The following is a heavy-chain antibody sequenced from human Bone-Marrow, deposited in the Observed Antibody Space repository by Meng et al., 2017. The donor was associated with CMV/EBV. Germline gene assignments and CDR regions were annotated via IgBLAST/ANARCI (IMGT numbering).Heavy chain of an antibody. D-gene: IGHD5-12*01. V-gene: IGHV3-21*01. Sequence: GGSLRLSCAASGFTFSSYSMNWVRQAPGKGLEWVSSISSSSSYIYYADSVKGRFTISRDNAKNSLYLQMNSLRAEDTAVYYCARVRLIPVTDNYYSSYGQTFYLQGTTVTVSS. CDR1: GFTFSSYS. J-gene: IGHJ6*02. CDR3: ARVRLIPVTDNYYSSYGQTF. CDR2: ISSSSSYI.